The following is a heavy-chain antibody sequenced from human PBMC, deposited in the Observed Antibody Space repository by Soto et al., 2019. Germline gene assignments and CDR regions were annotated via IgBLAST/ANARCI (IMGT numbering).Heavy chain of an antibody. J-gene: IGHJ6*03. Sequence: QLQLQESGPGLVKPSETLSLTCTVSGGSISSSSYYWGWIRQPPGKGLEWIGSIYYSGSTYYNPSLKSRVTISVDTSKNQFSLKLSSVTAADTAVYYCARHRDPEYSSSSSMDVWGKGTTVTVSS. CDR3: ARHRDPEYSSSSSMDV. D-gene: IGHD6-6*01. CDR1: GGSISSSSYY. CDR2: IYYSGST. V-gene: IGHV4-39*01.